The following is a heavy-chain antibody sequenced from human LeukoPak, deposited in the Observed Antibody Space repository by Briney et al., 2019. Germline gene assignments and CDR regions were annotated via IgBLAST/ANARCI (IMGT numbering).Heavy chain of an antibody. CDR1: GYTVTDLS. J-gene: IGHJ4*02. CDR3: ATDFYRGHQFDY. CDR2: FDPEDGET. D-gene: IGHD2/OR15-2a*01. V-gene: IGHV1-24*01. Sequence: ASVKVSCKVSGYTVTDLSMNWVRQALGKGHEWMGGFDPEDGETIYAQKFQGRVTMTEDTSTDTAYMELSSLTSEDTAVYYCATDFYRGHQFDYWGQGTLVTVSS.